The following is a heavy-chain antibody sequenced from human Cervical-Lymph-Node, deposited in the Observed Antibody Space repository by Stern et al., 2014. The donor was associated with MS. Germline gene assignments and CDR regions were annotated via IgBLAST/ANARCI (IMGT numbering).Heavy chain of an antibody. D-gene: IGHD3-16*01. CDR3: ARGPKFGAFDV. J-gene: IGHJ3*01. CDR2: INPKSGAT. V-gene: IGHV1-2*06. CDR1: GYSFVAYF. Sequence: QEQLAESGTEVKKPGASVRVSCTTSGYSFVAYFLYWVRQAPGQPPEWMARINPKSGATDYAEKFQGRVTLTRDTSVNTTYMDVSRLTSDDTAIYYCARGPKFGAFDVWGQGTIISVSA.